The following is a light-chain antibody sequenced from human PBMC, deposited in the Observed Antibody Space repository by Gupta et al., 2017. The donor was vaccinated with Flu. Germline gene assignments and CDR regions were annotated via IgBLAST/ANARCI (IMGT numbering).Light chain of an antibody. CDR3: QQYSNWPPWT. J-gene: IGKJ1*01. Sequence: EIAMTQSPGTLSASPGERATLSCRASQNVDRRLAWYQQKPGQVPRLLIYGAFTRATGFPARFSGSGSGTEFTLTISNLQSEDFAVYYCQQYSNWPPWTFGQGTKVEIK. CDR2: GAF. CDR1: QNVDRR. V-gene: IGKV3-15*01.